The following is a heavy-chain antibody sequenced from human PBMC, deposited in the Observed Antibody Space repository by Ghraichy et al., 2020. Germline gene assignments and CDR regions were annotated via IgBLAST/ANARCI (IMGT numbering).Heavy chain of an antibody. CDR3: VRDSDFWTGDHHNDY. D-gene: IGHD3/OR15-3a*01. Sequence: GESLNISCAASGFTFSDYYMSWIRQAPGKGLEWVSYISSDGSTTYYADSVKGRFTISRDNAKNSLYLQMNSLRAEDTAVYYCVRDSDFWTGDHHNDYWGQGNLVTVSS. J-gene: IGHJ4*02. V-gene: IGHV3-11*01. CDR1: GFTFSDYY. CDR2: ISSDGSTT.